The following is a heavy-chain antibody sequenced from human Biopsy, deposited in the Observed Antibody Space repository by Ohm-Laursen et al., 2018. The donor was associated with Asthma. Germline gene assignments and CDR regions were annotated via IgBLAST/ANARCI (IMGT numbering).Heavy chain of an antibody. Sequence: GASVKVSCKASGYSFSSFDIHWVRQATGQGLEWLGWMNPNSGSTGYAQRFQGRVTMTRNASISTAYMDLSSLRSEDTAVYFCAVLRGYCRSRHCYAAFDVWGQGTVVTVSS. J-gene: IGHJ3*01. CDR3: AVLRGYCRSRHCYAAFDV. V-gene: IGHV1-8*01. D-gene: IGHD2-15*01. CDR1: GYSFSSFD. CDR2: MNPNSGST.